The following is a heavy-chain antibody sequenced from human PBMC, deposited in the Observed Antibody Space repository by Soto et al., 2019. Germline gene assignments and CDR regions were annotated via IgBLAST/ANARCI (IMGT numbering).Heavy chain of an antibody. J-gene: IGHJ3*02. CDR3: ARDYGGQVLWTNAFDI. Sequence: QVQLVESGGGVVQPGRSLRLSCAASGFTFSSYAVHWVRQAPGKGLEWVAVVSYDGSNKYYADSVKGRFTIARDNSKNTLYLQMNSGRAEDTAVYYCARDYGGQVLWTNAFDIWGQGTMVTVSS. CDR2: VSYDGSNK. CDR1: GFTFSSYA. D-gene: IGHD2-2*01. V-gene: IGHV3-30-3*01.